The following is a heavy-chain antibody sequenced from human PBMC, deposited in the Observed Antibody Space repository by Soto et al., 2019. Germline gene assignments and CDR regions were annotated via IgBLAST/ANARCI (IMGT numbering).Heavy chain of an antibody. CDR2: INSDGSST. J-gene: IGHJ4*02. V-gene: IGHV3-74*01. CDR1: GFTFSTFW. Sequence: EVQLVESGGGLVQPGGSLRLSCEASGFTFSTFWMHWVRQAPGKGLVWVSRINSDGSSTYYADSVRGRVTISRDNAKNTLYLKLNSLRPEDTSVYYCERDFQYWGQGTLVTVSS. CDR3: ERDFQY.